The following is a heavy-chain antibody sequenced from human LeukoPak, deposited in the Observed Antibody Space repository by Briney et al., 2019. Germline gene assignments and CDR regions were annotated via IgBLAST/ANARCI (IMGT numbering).Heavy chain of an antibody. J-gene: IGHJ5*02. D-gene: IGHD3-9*01. V-gene: IGHV3-21*01. CDR2: ISSSSSYI. Sequence: GSLRLSCAASGFTFSSYSMNWVRQAPGKGLEWVSSISSSSSYIYYADSVKGRFTISRDNAKNSLYLQMNSLRAEDTAVYYCARILTGQGWFDPWGQGTLVTVSS. CDR3: ARILTGQGWFDP. CDR1: GFTFSSYS.